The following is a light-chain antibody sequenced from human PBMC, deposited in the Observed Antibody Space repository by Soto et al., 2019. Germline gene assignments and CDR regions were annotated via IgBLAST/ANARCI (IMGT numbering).Light chain of an antibody. CDR2: EVS. CDR3: SSYAGSNNLV. Sequence: QSALTQPPSASASPGQSVTISCTGTSSDVGGYNYVSWYQQHPGKAPKFMIYEVSKRPSGVPDRFSGSKSGNTASLTVSGLQAEDEADYYCSSYAGSNNLVFGGGTKVTVL. J-gene: IGLJ2*01. V-gene: IGLV2-8*01. CDR1: SSDVGGYNY.